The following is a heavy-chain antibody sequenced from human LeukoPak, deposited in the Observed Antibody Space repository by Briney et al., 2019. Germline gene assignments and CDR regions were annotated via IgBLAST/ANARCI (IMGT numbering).Heavy chain of an antibody. CDR1: GFTFSNYG. CDR2: ITGSGGST. V-gene: IGHV3-23*01. CDR3: AKATVAKTVVRSGMDV. Sequence: GGALRLSCAASGFTFSNYGMSWGRQGPGGRLEWVSGITGSGGSTNYADSVKSRFTISRDDSKNTLYLQMNSLRAADTAVYYCAKATVAKTVVRSGMDVWGQGTTVTVSS. J-gene: IGHJ6*02. D-gene: IGHD4/OR15-4a*01.